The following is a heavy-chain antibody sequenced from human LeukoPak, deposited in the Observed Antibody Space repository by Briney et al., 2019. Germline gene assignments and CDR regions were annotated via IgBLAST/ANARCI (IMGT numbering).Heavy chain of an antibody. CDR1: GGSISSSDYY. V-gene: IGHV4-30-4*08. Sequence: SETLSLTCTVSGGSISSSDYYWSWIRQPPGKGLEWIGYIYYSGSTYYNPSLKSRVTISVDTSKNQFSLKLSSVTAADTAVYYCARGLRQWLETNYYYYYGMDVWGQGTTVTVSS. CDR2: IYYSGST. J-gene: IGHJ6*02. CDR3: ARGLRQWLETNYYYYYGMDV. D-gene: IGHD6-19*01.